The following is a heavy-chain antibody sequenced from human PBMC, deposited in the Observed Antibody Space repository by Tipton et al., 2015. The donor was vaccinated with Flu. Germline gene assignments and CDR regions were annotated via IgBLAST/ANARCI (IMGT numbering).Heavy chain of an antibody. CDR1: GFTFRTNG. Sequence: SLRLSCAASGFTFRTNGMHWVRQAPGKGLEWVAHIRSDETTEYADSVKGRFTISRDNSKDTLYLQMNSLRAEDTAIYYCAKVIPEIVSGLDYWGQGALVTVSS. CDR2: IRSDETTE. J-gene: IGHJ4*02. D-gene: IGHD5/OR15-5a*01. V-gene: IGHV3-30*02. CDR3: AKVIPEIVSGLDY.